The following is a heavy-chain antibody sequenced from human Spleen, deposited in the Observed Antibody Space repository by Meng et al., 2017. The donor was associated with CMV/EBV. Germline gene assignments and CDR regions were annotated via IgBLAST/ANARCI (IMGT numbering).Heavy chain of an antibody. CDR3: ARDSADSNGYHWAYFAY. J-gene: IGHJ4*02. D-gene: IGHD3-22*01. Sequence: GESLKISCVDSGVTFSSYAMNWVCQAPGKGLEWVSSITSGSHNMYYADSVKGRFTISRDNAKNSLYLQMNSLRADDTAVYYCARDSADSNGYHWAYFAYWGQGTVVTVSS. CDR2: ITSGSHNM. CDR1: GVTFSSYA. V-gene: IGHV3-21*01.